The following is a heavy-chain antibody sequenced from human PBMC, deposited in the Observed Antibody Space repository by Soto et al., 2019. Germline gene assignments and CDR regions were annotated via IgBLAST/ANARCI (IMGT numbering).Heavy chain of an antibody. CDR1: GFTFSSSA. Sequence: GGSLRLSCAASGFTFSSSAMTWVRQAPGKGLEWVSAISGSGSVTYYTSSVRGRFTISRDNSRNTLYLQMNNLRAEDTAVYYCSRNTSGRQGNTLDIWGQGTMVTVSS. CDR3: SRNTSGRQGNTLDI. CDR2: ISGSGSVT. D-gene: IGHD6-19*01. J-gene: IGHJ3*02. V-gene: IGHV3-23*01.